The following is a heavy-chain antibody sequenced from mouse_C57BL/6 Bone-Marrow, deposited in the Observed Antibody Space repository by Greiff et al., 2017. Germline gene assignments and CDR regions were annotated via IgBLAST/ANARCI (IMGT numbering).Heavy chain of an antibody. V-gene: IGHV10-1*01. Sequence: EVKVVESGGGLVQPKGSLKLSCAASGFSFNTYAMNWVRQAPGKGLEWVARIRSKSNNYATYYADSVKDRFTISRDDSESMLYLQMNNLKTEDTAMYYCGASWFAYWGQGTLVTVSA. CDR3: GASWFAY. CDR1: GFSFNTYA. CDR2: IRSKSNNYAT. D-gene: IGHD3-1*01. J-gene: IGHJ3*01.